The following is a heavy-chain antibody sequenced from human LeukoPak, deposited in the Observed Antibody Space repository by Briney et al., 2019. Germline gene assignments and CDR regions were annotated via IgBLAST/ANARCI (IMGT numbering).Heavy chain of an antibody. CDR3: ARELQLGHTGWYFDL. J-gene: IGHJ2*01. CDR1: GGSISSGGYY. D-gene: IGHD1/OR15-1a*01. Sequence: SQTLSLTCTVSGGSISSGGYYWSWIRQHPGKGLEWIGYIYYSGSTYYNPSLKSRVAISVDTSKNQFSLKLSSVTAADTAVYYCARELQLGHTGWYFDLWGRGTLVTVSS. CDR2: IYYSGST. V-gene: IGHV4-31*03.